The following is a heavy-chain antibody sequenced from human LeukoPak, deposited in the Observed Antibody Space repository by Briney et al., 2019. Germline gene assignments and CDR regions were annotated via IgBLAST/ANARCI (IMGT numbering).Heavy chain of an antibody. D-gene: IGHD3-3*02. CDR1: GFTFSSYS. CDR2: ISSSRSTI. CDR3: ARDRIFGVVSDFDY. V-gene: IGHV3-48*01. J-gene: IGHJ4*02. Sequence: GGSLRLSCAASGFTFSSYSMNWVRQAPGKGLEWVSYISSSRSTIYYADSVKGRFTISRDNAKNSLYLQMNSLRAEDTAVYYCARDRIFGVVSDFDYWGQGTLVTVSS.